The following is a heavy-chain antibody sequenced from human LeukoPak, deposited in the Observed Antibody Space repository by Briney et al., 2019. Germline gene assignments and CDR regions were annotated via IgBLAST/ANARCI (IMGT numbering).Heavy chain of an antibody. CDR3: AKGLCGGSYDGFDS. V-gene: IGHV3-23*01. D-gene: IGHD1-26*01. Sequence: PGGSLRLSCAASGFTFSSYAMSWVRQAPGKGLEWVSVISGSGCSTYYAYSVKGRVTISRDNSKNTLYLQMNSLRAEDTAVYYCAKGLCGGSYDGFDSWGQGALVTVSS. CDR2: ISGSGCST. CDR1: GFTFSSYA. J-gene: IGHJ4*02.